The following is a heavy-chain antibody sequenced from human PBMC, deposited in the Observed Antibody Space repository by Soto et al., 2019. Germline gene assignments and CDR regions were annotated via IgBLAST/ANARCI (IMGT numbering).Heavy chain of an antibody. D-gene: IGHD6-6*01. CDR2: IYYSGST. J-gene: IGHJ4*02. Sequence: PSETLSRTCTVSGGSISSYYWSWIRQPPGKGLEWIGYIYYSGSTNYNPSLKSRVTISVDTSKNQFSLKLSSVTAADTAVYYCAREDTSIAALIDYWGQGTLVTVSS. CDR1: GGSISSYY. V-gene: IGHV4-59*01. CDR3: AREDTSIAALIDY.